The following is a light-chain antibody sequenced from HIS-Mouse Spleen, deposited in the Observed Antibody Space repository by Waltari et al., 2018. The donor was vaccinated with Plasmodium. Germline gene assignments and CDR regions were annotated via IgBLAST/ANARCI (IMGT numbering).Light chain of an antibody. CDR1: SSDVGGYNY. CDR2: DVS. V-gene: IGLV2-14*03. CDR3: SSYTSSSPYV. J-gene: IGLJ1*01. Sequence: QSALTQPASVSGSPGQSSTLPCTGTSSDVGGYNYVSWYQQHPGKAPKLMIYDVSNRPSGVSNRFSGSKSGNTASLTISGLQAEDEADYYCSSYTSSSPYVFGTGTKVTVL.